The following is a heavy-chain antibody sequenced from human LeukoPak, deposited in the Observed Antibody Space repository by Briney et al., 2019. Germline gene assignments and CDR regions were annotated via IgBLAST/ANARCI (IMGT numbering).Heavy chain of an antibody. V-gene: IGHV4-39*07. Sequence: PSETLSLTCTVSGGSISGSSYYWGWIRQPPGKGLEWIGSIYYSGSTYYNPSLKSRVTISVDTSKNQFSLKLSSVTAADTAVYYCARATSGVLLWFGESTFDYWGQGTLVTVSS. CDR3: ARATSGVLLWFGESTFDY. CDR2: IYYSGST. CDR1: GGSISGSSYY. D-gene: IGHD3-10*01. J-gene: IGHJ4*02.